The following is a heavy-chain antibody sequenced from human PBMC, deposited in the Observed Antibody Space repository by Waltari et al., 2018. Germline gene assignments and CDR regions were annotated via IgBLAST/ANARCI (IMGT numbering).Heavy chain of an antibody. J-gene: IGHJ3*02. Sequence: EVQLVESGGGLVKPGGSLRLSCAASGFTFSSYSMNWVRQAPGRGLEGCSSISSSSSYIYYADSVKGRFTISRDNAKNSLYLQMNSLRAEDTAVYYCATAGTDLDAFDIWGQGTMVTVSS. CDR3: ATAGTDLDAFDI. CDR2: ISSSSSYI. D-gene: IGHD6-19*01. CDR1: GFTFSSYS. V-gene: IGHV3-21*01.